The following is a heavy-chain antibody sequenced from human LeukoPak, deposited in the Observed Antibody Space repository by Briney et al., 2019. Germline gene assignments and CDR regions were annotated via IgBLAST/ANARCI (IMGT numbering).Heavy chain of an antibody. J-gene: IGHJ4*02. CDR1: GGSISRYY. CDR2: IYYSGST. CDR3: ARKTSIAAAGSFDY. Sequence: SETLSLTCTVSGGSISRYYWSWIRQPPGKGLEWIGYIYYSGSTNYNPSLKSRVTISVDTSKNQFSLKLSSVTAADTAVYYCARKTSIAAAGSFDYWGQGTLVTVSS. D-gene: IGHD6-13*01. V-gene: IGHV4-59*08.